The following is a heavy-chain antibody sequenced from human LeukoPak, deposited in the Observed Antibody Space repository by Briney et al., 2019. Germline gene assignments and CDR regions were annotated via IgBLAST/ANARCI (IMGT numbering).Heavy chain of an antibody. CDR3: ARGGNWNPVDY. D-gene: IGHD1-20*01. J-gene: IGHJ4*02. CDR1: GYTFTSYD. V-gene: IGHV1-8*03. CDR2: MNPNSGNT. Sequence: ASVKVSCKASGYTFTSYDINWVRQATGQGPEWMGWMNPNSGNTGYAQKFQGRVTITRNTSISTAYMELSSLRSEDTAVYYRARGGNWNPVDYWGQGTLVTVSS.